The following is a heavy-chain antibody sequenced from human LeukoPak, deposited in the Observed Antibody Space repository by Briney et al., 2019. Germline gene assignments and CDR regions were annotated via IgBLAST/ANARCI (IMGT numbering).Heavy chain of an antibody. J-gene: IGHJ4*02. CDR1: GFTFSSYG. D-gene: IGHD3-16*02. Sequence: GGSLRLSCAASGFTFSSYGMHWVRQAPGKGLEWVAVIWYDGSNKYYADSVEGRFTISRDNSKNTLYLQMNSLRAEDTAVYYCAKDRMITFGGVTVSDYWGQGTLVTVSS. CDR2: IWYDGSNK. V-gene: IGHV3-30*02. CDR3: AKDRMITFGGVTVSDY.